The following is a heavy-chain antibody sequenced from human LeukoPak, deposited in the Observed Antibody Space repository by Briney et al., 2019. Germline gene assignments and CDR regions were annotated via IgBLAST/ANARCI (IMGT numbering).Heavy chain of an antibody. CDR2: INHSGSN. CDR1: GGSFSGYY. Sequence: SETLSLTCAVYGGSFSGYYCSWVRQPPGKGLEWIGEINHSGSNNYNPSLESRVTISVDKSKNQFSLKLRSVTAADTAVYYCARIRDYDRWGQGTLVTVSS. V-gene: IGHV4-34*01. J-gene: IGHJ5*02. D-gene: IGHD3-16*01. CDR3: ARIRDYDR.